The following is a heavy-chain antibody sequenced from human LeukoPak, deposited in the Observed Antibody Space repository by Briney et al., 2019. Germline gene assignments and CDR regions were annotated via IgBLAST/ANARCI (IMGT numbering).Heavy chain of an antibody. CDR2: IIPIFGTA. CDR1: GGSFSSYA. Sequence: GSSVKVSCKASGGSFSSYAISWVRQAPGQGLEWMGGIIPIFGTANYAQKFQGRVTITADESTSTAYMELSSLRSEDTAVYYCASANVAGGPNYYYYYMDVWGKGTTVTVSS. J-gene: IGHJ6*03. CDR3: ASANVAGGPNYYYYYMDV. V-gene: IGHV1-69*01. D-gene: IGHD6-19*01.